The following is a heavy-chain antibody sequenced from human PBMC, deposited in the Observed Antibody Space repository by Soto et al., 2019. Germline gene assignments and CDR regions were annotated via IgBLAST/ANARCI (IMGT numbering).Heavy chain of an antibody. J-gene: IGHJ6*02. CDR2: ISVVGSTK. Sequence: GGSLRLSCVASGFTFSSHEMKWVRQAPGKGLEWVSYISVVGSTKYYADSVKGRFTISRDNAKNSLYLQMKSLRAEDTAVYYCARARDNEHHYCGIDVWAQGTMVTVS. CDR3: ARARDNEHHYCGIDV. CDR1: GFTFSSHE. V-gene: IGHV3-48*03. D-gene: IGHD1-1*01.